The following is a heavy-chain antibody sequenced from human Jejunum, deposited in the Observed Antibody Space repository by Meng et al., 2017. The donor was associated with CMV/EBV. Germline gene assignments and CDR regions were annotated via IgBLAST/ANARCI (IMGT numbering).Heavy chain of an antibody. CDR3: ARADWTFVTPYYLNY. CDR2: RCADDVDT. J-gene: IGHJ4*02. V-gene: IGHV5-51*01. D-gene: IGHD3-16*01. CDR1: TRYW. Sequence: TRYWMGWMTRGPGKGLGWMGVRCADDVDTKYGPSIEDKVTISANASIRTDYLKWNSLKASSTAIYYCARADWTFVTPYYLNYWSKGTRVTVSS.